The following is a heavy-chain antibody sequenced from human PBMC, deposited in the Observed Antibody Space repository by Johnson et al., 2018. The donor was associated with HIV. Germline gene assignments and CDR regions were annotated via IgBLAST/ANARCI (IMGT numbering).Heavy chain of an antibody. Sequence: VQLVESGGGVVQPGRSLRLSCAASGFTFSSYAMHWVRQAPGKGLEYVSAISSNGGSTYYANSVKGRFTISRDNSKNTLYLQMGSLRAEDMAVYYCARDPPTMIVVVIPNDAFDIWGQGTMVTVSS. CDR2: ISSNGGST. V-gene: IGHV3-64*01. CDR1: GFTFSSYA. D-gene: IGHD3-22*01. J-gene: IGHJ3*02. CDR3: ARDPPTMIVVVIPNDAFDI.